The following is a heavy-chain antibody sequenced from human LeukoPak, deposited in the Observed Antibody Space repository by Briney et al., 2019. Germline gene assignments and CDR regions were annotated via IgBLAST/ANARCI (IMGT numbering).Heavy chain of an antibody. V-gene: IGHV3-7*01. J-gene: IGHJ4*02. CDR3: ARDGNEELIVAVGYFDY. D-gene: IGHD3-22*01. CDR2: VNQDGTET. CDR1: GFTFNSYW. Sequence: PGGSLRLSCGASGFTFNSYWMHWVRQAQGKGLEWVADVNQDGTETYYSDSVKGRFTISRDNAKNSLFLQMTNLRAEDTAIYYCARDGNEELIVAVGYFDYWGQGTLVTVSS.